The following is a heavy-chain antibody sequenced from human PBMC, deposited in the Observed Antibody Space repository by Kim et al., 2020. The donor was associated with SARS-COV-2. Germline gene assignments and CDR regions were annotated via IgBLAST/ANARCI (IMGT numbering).Heavy chain of an antibody. Sequence: SRVTISVDKSKNQFSLKLSSVTAADTAVYYCARDRAMIVVVTPSYYGMDVWGQGTTVTVSS. D-gene: IGHD3-22*01. CDR3: ARDRAMIVVVTPSYYGMDV. J-gene: IGHJ6*02. V-gene: IGHV4-4*02.